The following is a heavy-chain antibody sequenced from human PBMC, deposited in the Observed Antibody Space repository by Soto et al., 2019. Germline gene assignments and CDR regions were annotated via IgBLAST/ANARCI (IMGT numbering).Heavy chain of an antibody. CDR1: GGTFSSYA. CDR3: ARAPRIAAAGTPHAVDI. D-gene: IGHD6-13*01. CDR2: IIPIFGTA. Sequence: ASVKVSCKASGGTFSSYAISWVRQAPGQGLEWMGGIIPIFGTANYAQKFQGRVTITADESTSTAYMELSSLRSEDTAVYYCARAPRIAAAGTPHAVDIWGQGTMVTVS. V-gene: IGHV1-69*13. J-gene: IGHJ3*02.